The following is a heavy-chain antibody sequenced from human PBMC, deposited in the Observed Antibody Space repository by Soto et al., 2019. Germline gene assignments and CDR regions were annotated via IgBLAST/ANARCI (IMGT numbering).Heavy chain of an antibody. CDR3: ATFPVVVSYPALYYFDY. D-gene: IGHD2-2*01. CDR2: FDPEDGET. CDR1: GYTLTELS. Sequence: ASVKVSCKVSGYTLTELSMHWVRQAPGKGLEWMGGFDPEDGETIYAQKFQGRVTMTEDTSTDTAYMELSSLRSEDTAVYYCATFPVVVSYPALYYFDYWGQGTLVTVSS. V-gene: IGHV1-24*01. J-gene: IGHJ4*02.